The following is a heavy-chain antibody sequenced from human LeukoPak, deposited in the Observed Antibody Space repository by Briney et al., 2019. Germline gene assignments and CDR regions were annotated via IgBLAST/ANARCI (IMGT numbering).Heavy chain of an antibody. CDR2: IGPTGFDR. CDR1: GLTFSTSG. Sequence: GGSLRLSCATSGLTFSTSGFNWVRQAPGKGLEWVASIGPTGFDRYHADSIKGRFTISRDNANNFLYLQMDSLRAEDTAVYYCATETNGRHYDYWGQGTLLTVSS. D-gene: IGHD1-14*01. J-gene: IGHJ4*02. V-gene: IGHV3-21*06. CDR3: ATETNGRHYDY.